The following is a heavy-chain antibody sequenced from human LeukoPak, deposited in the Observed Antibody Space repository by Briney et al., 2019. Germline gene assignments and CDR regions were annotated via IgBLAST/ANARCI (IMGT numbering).Heavy chain of an antibody. CDR1: GYTFTSYY. V-gene: IGHV1-46*01. J-gene: IGHJ4*02. CDR2: INPSGGST. D-gene: IGHD6-6*01. CDR3: ARDRDSSSYENYYFEY. Sequence: ASVKVSCKASGYTFTSYYMHWVRQAPGQGLEWMGIINPSGGSTSYAQKFEGRVTMTRDTSTSTVYMELSSLRSEDTAVYYCARDRDSSSYENYYFEYWGQGTLVTVSS.